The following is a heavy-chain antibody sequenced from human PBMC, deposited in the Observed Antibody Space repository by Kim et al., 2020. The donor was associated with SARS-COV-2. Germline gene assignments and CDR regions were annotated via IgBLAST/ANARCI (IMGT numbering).Heavy chain of an antibody. CDR2: IYTSGST. J-gene: IGHJ6*03. V-gene: IGHV4-4*07. D-gene: IGHD4-17*01. CDR1: SISSYY. Sequence: SISSYYWSWIRQPAGKGLEWIGRIYTSGSTNYNPSLKSRVTMSVDTSKNQFSLKLSSVTAADTAVYYCARVCGDYPLTCYYYYMDVWGKGTKVTV. CDR3: ARVCGDYPLTCYYYYMDV.